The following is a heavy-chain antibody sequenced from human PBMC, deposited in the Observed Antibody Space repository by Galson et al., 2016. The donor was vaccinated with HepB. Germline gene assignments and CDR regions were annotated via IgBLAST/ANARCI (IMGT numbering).Heavy chain of an antibody. V-gene: IGHV3-74*01. D-gene: IGHD3-16*01. CDR1: GFTFSDYW. CDR3: ATSVASAGHGALDV. CDR2: IRKDGIST. Sequence: SLRLSCAASGFTFSDYWMHWVRQTPNKGLLWVSRIRKDGISTYYADSVRGRFTISRDNARNTLYLQMSSLTAEDTATHDCATSVASAGHGALDVWGQGTTGTVSS. J-gene: IGHJ3*01.